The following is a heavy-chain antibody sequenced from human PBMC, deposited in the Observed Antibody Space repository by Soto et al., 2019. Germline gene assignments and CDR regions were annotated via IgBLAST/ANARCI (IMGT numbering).Heavy chain of an antibody. D-gene: IGHD5-12*01. CDR1: GGSISSGYDF. V-gene: IGHV4-39*01. J-gene: IGHJ5*02. CDR2: MRYSDNT. Sequence: QLHLQESGPGLVKPSETLSLTCAVSGGSISSGYDFWGWFRQPPGKGLEYSGRMRYSDNTWYNPSLKSRVSLSLDTPTIQVSLKLSPVTAADTAVYFCVTRTGYGNNRDWFAPWGQGILVTVSS. CDR3: VTRTGYGNNRDWFAP.